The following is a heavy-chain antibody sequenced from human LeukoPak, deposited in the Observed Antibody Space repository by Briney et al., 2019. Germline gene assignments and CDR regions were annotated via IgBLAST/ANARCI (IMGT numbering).Heavy chain of an antibody. V-gene: IGHV6-1*01. J-gene: IGHJ4*02. CDR2: TYYRAKWYN. CDR1: VDILSINIAA. Sequence: SQTLSLTCAISVDILSINIAAWNWITQSPSRGLERLGRTYYRAKWYNDYAVSVKSRITTNPDTTKNKFSLQLNYVTAEDTAVYYCARGDTGIKSELDYWGQGTLVTVSS. CDR3: ARGDTGIKSELDY. D-gene: IGHD1-1*01.